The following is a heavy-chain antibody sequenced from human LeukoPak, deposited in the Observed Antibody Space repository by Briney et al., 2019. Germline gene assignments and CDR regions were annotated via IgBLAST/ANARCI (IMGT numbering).Heavy chain of an antibody. J-gene: IGHJ4*02. V-gene: IGHV3-23*01. CDR3: AKALSYDILTGYYIGYFDY. CDR2: ISGSGGST. CDR1: GFTFNSYA. Sequence: GGSLRLSCAASGFTFNSYAMNWVRQAPGKGLEWVSAISGSGGSTYYADSVKGRFTISRDNSKNTLYLQMNSLRAEDTAVYYCAKALSYDILTGYYIGYFDYWGQGTLVTVSS. D-gene: IGHD3-9*01.